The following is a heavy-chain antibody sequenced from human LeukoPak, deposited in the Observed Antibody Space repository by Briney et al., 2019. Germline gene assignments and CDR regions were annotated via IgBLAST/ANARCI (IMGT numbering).Heavy chain of an antibody. CDR1: GFTFSSYG. CDR3: ARDLRAYYDSSGYQIDAFDI. V-gene: IGHV3-33*01. J-gene: IGHJ3*02. D-gene: IGHD3-22*01. Sequence: GRSLRLSCAASGFTFSSYGMHWVRQAPGKGLEWVAVIRYDGSNKYYADSVKGRFTISRDNSKNTLYLQMNSLRAEDTAVYYCARDLRAYYDSSGYQIDAFDIWGQGTMVTVSS. CDR2: IRYDGSNK.